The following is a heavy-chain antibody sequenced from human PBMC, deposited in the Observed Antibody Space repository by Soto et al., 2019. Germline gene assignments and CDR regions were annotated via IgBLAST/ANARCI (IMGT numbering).Heavy chain of an antibody. V-gene: IGHV3-23*01. Sequence: XVSLRLSFVASGFSFSSYAMNWVRQAPGKGLEWVSGVSDSGERTYYADSAKGRFTISRDNSKSTLYLQMNSLRAEDTAVYYCAKWGNDWGYYYYAMDVWGQGTTVTVSS. CDR2: VSDSGERT. CDR1: GFSFSSYA. J-gene: IGHJ6*02. D-gene: IGHD7-27*01. CDR3: AKWGNDWGYYYYAMDV.